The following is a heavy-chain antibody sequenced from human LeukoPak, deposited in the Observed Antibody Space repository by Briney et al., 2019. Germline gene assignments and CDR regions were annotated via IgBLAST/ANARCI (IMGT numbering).Heavy chain of an antibody. Sequence: PSETLSLTCTVSGGSISSDYWSWIRQHPGKGLEWIGYIYYIRSTNYNPSLKSRITISVDTSKSHFSLKLSSVTAADTAVYYCARVVGATGSSDYWGQGTLVTVSS. CDR1: GGSISSDY. CDR2: IYYIRST. V-gene: IGHV4-59*01. CDR3: ARVVGATGSSDY. J-gene: IGHJ4*02. D-gene: IGHD1-26*01.